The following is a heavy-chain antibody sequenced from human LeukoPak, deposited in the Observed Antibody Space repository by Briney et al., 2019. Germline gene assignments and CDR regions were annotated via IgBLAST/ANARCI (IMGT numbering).Heavy chain of an antibody. CDR1: GITFSRYD. D-gene: IGHD6-19*01. CDR3: ARVKSYRSGGLDAFDI. Sequence: RTGGSLRLSCAASGITFSRYDMHWVRQATGKGLEWVSAIDTSGDTYYPGSVKGRFTISRENAKNSLYLQMNSLRAGDTAVYYCARVKSYRSGGLDAFDIWGQGTMVTVSS. CDR2: IDTSGDT. J-gene: IGHJ3*02. V-gene: IGHV3-13*01.